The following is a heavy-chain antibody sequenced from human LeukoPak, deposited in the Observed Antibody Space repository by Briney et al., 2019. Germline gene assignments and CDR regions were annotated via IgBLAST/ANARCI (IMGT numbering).Heavy chain of an antibody. V-gene: IGHV5-51*01. J-gene: IGHJ4*02. D-gene: IGHD1-26*01. Sequence: GESLKISCKVSGYSFTSYWIGWVRQMPGKGLEWMGLIHPGDSDIRYSPSFQGQVTISADKSISTAYLQWSSLKASDTAMYYCARTQSGATTSGSAYWGQGTLVTVSS. CDR2: IHPGDSDI. CDR1: GYSFTSYW. CDR3: ARTQSGATTSGSAY.